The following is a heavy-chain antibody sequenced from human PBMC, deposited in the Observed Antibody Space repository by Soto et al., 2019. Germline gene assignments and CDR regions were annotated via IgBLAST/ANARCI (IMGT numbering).Heavy chain of an antibody. CDR1: GYSFTKYW. V-gene: IGHV5-51*01. Sequence: GESLKISCKGSGYSFTKYWIGWVRQMPGKGLEWMGIIYPGDSDSRYSPSFQGQVAISADKSISTAYLQWSSLKASDTVMYYCARRESGTYLRAFDIWGQGTIVTVSS. J-gene: IGHJ3*02. D-gene: IGHD1-26*01. CDR3: ARRESGTYLRAFDI. CDR2: IYPGDSDS.